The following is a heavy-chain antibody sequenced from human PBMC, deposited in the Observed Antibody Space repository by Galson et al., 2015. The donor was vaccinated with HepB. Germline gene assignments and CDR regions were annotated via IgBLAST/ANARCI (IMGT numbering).Heavy chain of an antibody. V-gene: IGHV4-34*01. CDR3: ARGGGDAYNPPPFDY. D-gene: IGHD5-24*01. Sequence: ETLSLTCAVYGGSFSGRYWSWLRQSPGKGLEWIGEINHSGSTNYNPSLKSRVTISVDTSKNQFSLKLNTVTAADTALYYCARGGGDAYNPPPFDYWGPGTLVTVSS. CDR2: INHSGST. J-gene: IGHJ4*02. CDR1: GGSFSGRY.